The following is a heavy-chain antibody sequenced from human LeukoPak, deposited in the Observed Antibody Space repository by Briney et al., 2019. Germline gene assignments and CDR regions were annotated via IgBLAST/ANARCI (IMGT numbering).Heavy chain of an antibody. V-gene: IGHV3-33*01. D-gene: IGHD6-19*01. CDR3: AREGSSGWYGDY. CDR2: IWYDGSNK. J-gene: IGHJ4*02. CDR1: GFIFKTYA. Sequence: GGSLRLSCAASGFIFKTYAMHWVRQAPGKGLEWVAVIWYDGSNKYYADSVKGRFTISRDNSKNTLYLQMNSLRAEDTAVYYCAREGSSGWYGDYWGQGTLVTVSS.